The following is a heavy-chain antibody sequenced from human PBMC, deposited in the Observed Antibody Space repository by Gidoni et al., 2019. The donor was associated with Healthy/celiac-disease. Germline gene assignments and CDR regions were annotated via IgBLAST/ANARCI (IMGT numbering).Heavy chain of an antibody. Sequence: QVQLQESGPGLVKPSEPLSLTCTVSGGSISSYYWSWIRQPPGKGLEWIGYIYYSGSTNYNPSLKSRVTISVDTSKNQFSLKLSSVTAADTAVYYCARAFSGFFDYWGQGTLVTVSS. CDR2: IYYSGST. CDR3: ARAFSGFFDY. D-gene: IGHD3-22*01. V-gene: IGHV4-59*01. CDR1: GGSISSYY. J-gene: IGHJ4*02.